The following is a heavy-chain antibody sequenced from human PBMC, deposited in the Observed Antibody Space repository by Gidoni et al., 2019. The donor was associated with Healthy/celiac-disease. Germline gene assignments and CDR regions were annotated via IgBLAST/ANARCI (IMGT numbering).Heavy chain of an antibody. CDR2: ISAYNGNT. CDR3: ARSVGYCTNGVCYWRGHDY. D-gene: IGHD2-8*01. Sequence: QVQLVQSGAEVKKPGAAVKVACKASGYTFTRYGISWVRQAPGQGLEWMGWISAYNGNTNYAQKLQGRVTMTTDTSTSTAYMELRSLRSDDTAVYYCARSVGYCTNGVCYWRGHDYWGQGTLVTVSS. V-gene: IGHV1-18*01. J-gene: IGHJ4*02. CDR1: GYTFTRYG.